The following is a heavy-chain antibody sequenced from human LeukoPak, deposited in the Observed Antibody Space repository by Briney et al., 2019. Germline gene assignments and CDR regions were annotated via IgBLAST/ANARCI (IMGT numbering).Heavy chain of an antibody. Sequence: KFQGRVTITRDTSASTAYMELSSLRPEDTAVYYCASTTGTTGPDAFDIWGQGTMVTVSS. CDR3: ASTTGTTGPDAFDI. J-gene: IGHJ3*02. V-gene: IGHV1-3*01. D-gene: IGHD1-1*01.